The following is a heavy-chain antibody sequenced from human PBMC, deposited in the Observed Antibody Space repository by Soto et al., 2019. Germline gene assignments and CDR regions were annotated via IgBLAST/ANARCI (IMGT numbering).Heavy chain of an antibody. CDR3: ARARTPDAFDI. J-gene: IGHJ3*02. V-gene: IGHV1-2*02. CDR1: RDTCTGYY. CDR2: INPNSGGP. Sequence: QVHLVQSGAEVKKPGASVKVSCKASRDTCTGYYMHWVRQAPGQGLEWMGWINPNSGGPNYAQKFQGRVTMTRDTSISTFYMELSTLRSDDTAVYYCARARTPDAFDIWGQGTMVTVSS.